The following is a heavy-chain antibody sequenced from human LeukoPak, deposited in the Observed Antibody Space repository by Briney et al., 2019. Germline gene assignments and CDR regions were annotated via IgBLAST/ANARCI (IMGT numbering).Heavy chain of an antibody. J-gene: IGHJ4*02. CDR3: AKATTISAAGSHFVY. CDR1: GFTSSSYA. V-gene: IGHV3-23*01. CDR2: ISGNGGTT. Sequence: PGGSLRLSCVDSGFTSSSYAMSWVRQAPGGGLEWVSAISGNGGTTYYADSVKGRFTISRDNSKNTLYLQMNSLGAEDTAVFYCAKATTISAAGSHFVYWGQGTLVTVSS. D-gene: IGHD6-13*01.